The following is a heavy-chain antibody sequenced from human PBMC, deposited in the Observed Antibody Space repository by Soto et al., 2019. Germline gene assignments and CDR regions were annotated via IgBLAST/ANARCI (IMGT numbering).Heavy chain of an antibody. V-gene: IGHV3-23*01. D-gene: IGHD6-6*01. CDR2: ISASGGSA. Sequence: EVQLLESGGGLVQPGGSLRLSSAASGFTFTNYAMTWVRQAPGKGLEWVSGISASGGSAYYADSVKGRFTISRDNSKNTLFLQMNSLRAEDTALYYCAKDRGSLYTSSSPLDFWGQGTLVTVSS. J-gene: IGHJ4*02. CDR1: GFTFTNYA. CDR3: AKDRGSLYTSSSPLDF.